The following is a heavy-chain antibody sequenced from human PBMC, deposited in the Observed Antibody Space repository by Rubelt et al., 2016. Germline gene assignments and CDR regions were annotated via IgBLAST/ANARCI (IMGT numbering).Heavy chain of an antibody. J-gene: IGHJ5*02. CDR3: AREANYYDSSGRGWFDP. CDR1: GGSISSYY. CDR2: IYYSGST. Sequence: QVQLQESGPGLVKPSETLSLTCTVSGGSISSYYWSWIRQPPGKGLEWIGYIYYSGSTYYNPSLKSRVTVSVDTSKNQFSLKLRSVTAADTAVYYCAREANYYDSSGRGWFDPWGQGTLVTVSS. V-gene: IGHV4-59*12. D-gene: IGHD3-22*01.